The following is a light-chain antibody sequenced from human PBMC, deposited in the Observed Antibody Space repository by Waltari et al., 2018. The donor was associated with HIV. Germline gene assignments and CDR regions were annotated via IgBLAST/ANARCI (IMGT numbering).Light chain of an antibody. CDR2: YDD. Sequence: QSVLTQPPSVPEAPRQRVSISCSGSSSHIENNAVNWYQQVPGKAPKLLIYYDDLLSSGGSDRFSGSKSGTSASLAIRGLQSEDEADYYCAAWDDSLNGYVFGSGTKVTVL. CDR1: SSHIENNA. V-gene: IGLV1-36*01. J-gene: IGLJ1*01. CDR3: AAWDDSLNGYV.